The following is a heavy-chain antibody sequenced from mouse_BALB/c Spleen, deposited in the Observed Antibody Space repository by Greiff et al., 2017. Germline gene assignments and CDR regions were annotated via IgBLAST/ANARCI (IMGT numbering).Heavy chain of an antibody. CDR2: ISSGGST. V-gene: IGHV5-6-5*01. Sequence: EVNVVESGGGLVKPGGSLKLSCAASGFTFSSYAMSWVRQTPEKRLEWVASISSGGSTYYPDSVKGRFTISRDNARNILYLQMSSLRSEDTAMYYCARAEGYGWFAYWGQGTLVTVSA. D-gene: IGHD2-2*01. CDR3: ARAEGYGWFAY. CDR1: GFTFSSYA. J-gene: IGHJ3*01.